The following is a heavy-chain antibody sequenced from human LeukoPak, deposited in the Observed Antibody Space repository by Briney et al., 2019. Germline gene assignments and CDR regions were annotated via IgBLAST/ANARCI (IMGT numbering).Heavy chain of an antibody. Sequence: ASVKVSCKASGYIFTDYPIHWLRQAPGQRPEWMGWMNAANGNTKYSQKFQGRITLIRDTSAATAYMELSSLRHDDLAVYYCARAHDYYDSSGGDWFDPWGQGTLVTVSS. V-gene: IGHV1-3*01. J-gene: IGHJ5*02. D-gene: IGHD3-22*01. CDR2: MNAANGNT. CDR3: ARAHDYYDSSGGDWFDP. CDR1: GYIFTDYP.